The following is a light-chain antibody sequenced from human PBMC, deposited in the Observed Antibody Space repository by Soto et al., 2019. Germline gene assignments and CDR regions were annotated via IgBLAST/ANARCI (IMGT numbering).Light chain of an antibody. J-gene: IGLJ1*01. CDR3: QVWDIMTDNYV. Sequence: SYELTQPPSVSVAPEKTATITCGGNNIGNKRVHWYRQKPGQAPVLVISYDSDRPSGLPERFSGSNSGNTATLTISRVEAGDEADYYCQVWDIMTDNYVFGSGTKLTVL. CDR2: YDS. V-gene: IGLV3-21*04. CDR1: NIGNKR.